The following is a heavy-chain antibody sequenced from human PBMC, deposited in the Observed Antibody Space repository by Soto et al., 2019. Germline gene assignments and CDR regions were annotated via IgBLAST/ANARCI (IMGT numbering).Heavy chain of an antibody. CDR3: ATLKQIVGATDY. Sequence: GGSLRLSCAASGFTFSSYAMSWVRQAPGKGLEWVSAISGSGGNTYYADSVKGRFTTSRDNSKNTLYLQMNSLRAEDTAVYYCATLKQIVGATDYWGQGTLVTVSS. V-gene: IGHV3-23*01. CDR2: ISGSGGNT. D-gene: IGHD1-26*01. CDR1: GFTFSSYA. J-gene: IGHJ4*02.